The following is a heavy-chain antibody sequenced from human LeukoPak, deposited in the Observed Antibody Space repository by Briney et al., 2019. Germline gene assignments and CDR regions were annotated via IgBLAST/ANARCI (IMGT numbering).Heavy chain of an antibody. D-gene: IGHD2-15*01. CDR2: IYYNGGT. J-gene: IGHJ3*02. Sequence: SETLSLTCTVSGGSISSYYWSWIRQPPGKGLEWIGSIYYNGGTYYNPSLKSRVTISLDTSKNNFSLKLSSVTAADTAVYSCARDQSGGRGLDVFDIWGQGTKVTVSS. CDR1: GGSISSYY. V-gene: IGHV4-39*07. CDR3: ARDQSGGRGLDVFDI.